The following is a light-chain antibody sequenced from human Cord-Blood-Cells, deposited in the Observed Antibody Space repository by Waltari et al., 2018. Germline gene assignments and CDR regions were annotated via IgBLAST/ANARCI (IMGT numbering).Light chain of an antibody. V-gene: IGKV3-20*01. CDR2: GAS. CDR1: QRVSSSY. Sequence: EIALTQSPGTLSLSSGERATPSCRASQRVSSSYLAWYQQKPGQAPRLLIYGASSRATGIPDRFSGSGSGTDFTLTISRLEPEDFAVYYCQQYGSSPYTFGQGTKLEIK. J-gene: IGKJ2*01. CDR3: QQYGSSPYT.